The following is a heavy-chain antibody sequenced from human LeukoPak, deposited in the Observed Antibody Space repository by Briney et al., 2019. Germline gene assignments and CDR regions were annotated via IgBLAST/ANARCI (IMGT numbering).Heavy chain of an antibody. CDR2: IKQDGSEK. D-gene: IGHD3-10*01. CDR1: GFTFRDNW. J-gene: IGHJ4*02. V-gene: IGHV3-7*01. CDR3: ARDPRNYGSGSYSDY. Sequence: GGSLRLSCAASGFTFRDNWMTWVRQAPGKGLEWVANIKQDGSEKYYVDSVKGRFTVSRDNAKNTLYLQMNNLRVEDTAVYYCARDPRNYGSGSYSDYWGQGTLVTVSS.